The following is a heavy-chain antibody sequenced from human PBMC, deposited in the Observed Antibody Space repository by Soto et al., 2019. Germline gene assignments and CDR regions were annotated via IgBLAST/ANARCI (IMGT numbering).Heavy chain of an antibody. V-gene: IGHV3-30-3*01. CDR2: ISYDGSNK. Sequence: GGSLRLSCAASGFTFSSYAMHWVRQAPGKGLEWVAVISYDGSNKYYADSVKGRFTISRDNSKNTLYLQMNSLRAEDTAVYYCARGNSGWYYYYYYGMDVWGQGTTVTVSS. D-gene: IGHD6-19*01. CDR1: GFTFSSYA. J-gene: IGHJ6*02. CDR3: ARGNSGWYYYYYYGMDV.